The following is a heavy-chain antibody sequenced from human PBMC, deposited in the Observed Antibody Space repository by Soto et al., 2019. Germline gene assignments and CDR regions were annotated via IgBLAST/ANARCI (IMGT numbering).Heavy chain of an antibody. D-gene: IGHD6-19*01. CDR3: ARGVGGSGLNWFDP. Sequence: GGSLRLSCAASGFGFSTHALSWVRQAPGKGLEWLSSITNTGITTHYADSVKGRFTISRENSRNTLHLQMNNLRVDDTAVYYCARGVGGSGLNWFDPWGQGTLVTVSS. CDR1: GFGFSTHA. J-gene: IGHJ5*02. CDR2: ITNTGITT. V-gene: IGHV3-23*01.